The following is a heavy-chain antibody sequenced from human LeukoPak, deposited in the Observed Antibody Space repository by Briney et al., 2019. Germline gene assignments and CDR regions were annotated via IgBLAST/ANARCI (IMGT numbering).Heavy chain of an antibody. J-gene: IGHJ4*02. CDR2: IYYSGST. Sequence: SETLSLTCTVSGGYISSSTYYWGWIRQPPGKGLEWIGSIYYSGSTYYNPSLKSRVTISVDTSKNQFSLKLSSVTAADTAVYYCASILLEWLRYFDYWGQGTLVTVSS. V-gene: IGHV4-39*01. D-gene: IGHD3-3*01. CDR1: GGYISSSTYY. CDR3: ASILLEWLRYFDY.